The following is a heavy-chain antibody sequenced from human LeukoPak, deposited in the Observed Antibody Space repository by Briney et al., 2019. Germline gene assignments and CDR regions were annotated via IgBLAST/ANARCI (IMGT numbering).Heavy chain of an antibody. CDR1: GFTFSSYG. J-gene: IGHJ6*02. V-gene: IGHV3-30*18. CDR3: AKGSSGWYGTNYYYGMDV. D-gene: IGHD6-19*01. CDR2: ISYDGSNK. Sequence: GGSLRLSCAASGFTFSSYGMHWVRQAPGKGLEWVAVISYDGSNKYYADSVKGRFTISRDNSKNTLYLQMNSLRAEDTAVYYCAKGSSGWYGTNYYYGMDVWGQGTTVTVSS.